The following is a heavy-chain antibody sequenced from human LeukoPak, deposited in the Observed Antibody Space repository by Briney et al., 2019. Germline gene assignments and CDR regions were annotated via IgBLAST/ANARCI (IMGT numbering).Heavy chain of an antibody. CDR3: AKDRGRWLQFDAFDI. CDR1: GFTFDDCT. D-gene: IGHD5-24*01. J-gene: IGHJ3*02. Sequence: PGGSLRLSCAASGFTFDDCTMHWVRQAPGKGLEWVSLISWDGGSTYYADSVKGRFTISRDNSKNSLYLQLNSLRTEDTALYYCAKDRGRWLQFDAFDIWGQGTMVTVSS. V-gene: IGHV3-43*01. CDR2: ISWDGGST.